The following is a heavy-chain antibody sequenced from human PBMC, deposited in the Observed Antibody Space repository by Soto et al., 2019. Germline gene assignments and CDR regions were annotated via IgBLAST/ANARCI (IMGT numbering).Heavy chain of an antibody. CDR1: GDSVSSNSAA. CDR2: TYYRSKWYN. CDR3: ASSGAYSSSWYQYYYYGMDV. Sequence: SQTLSLTCAISGDSVSSNSAAWNWIRQSPSRGLEWLGRTYYRSKWYNDYAVSVKSRITINPDTSKNQFSLQLNSVTPEGTAVYYCASSGAYSSSWYQYYYYGMDVWGQGTTVTVSS. J-gene: IGHJ6*02. D-gene: IGHD6-13*01. V-gene: IGHV6-1*01.